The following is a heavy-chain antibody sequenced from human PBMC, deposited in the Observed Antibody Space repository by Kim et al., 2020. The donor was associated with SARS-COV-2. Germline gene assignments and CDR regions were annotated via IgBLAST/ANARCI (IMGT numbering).Heavy chain of an antibody. CDR3: ARGTTMVRDTKTGWFDP. CDR2: INPNSGGT. CDR1: GYTFTGYY. Sequence: ASVKVSCKASGYTFTGYYMHWVRQAPGQGLEWMGWINPNSGGTNYAQKFQGRVTMTRDTSISTAYMELSRLRSDDTAVYYCARGTTMVRDTKTGWFDPWGQGTLVTVSS. J-gene: IGHJ5*02. D-gene: IGHD3-10*01. V-gene: IGHV1-2*02.